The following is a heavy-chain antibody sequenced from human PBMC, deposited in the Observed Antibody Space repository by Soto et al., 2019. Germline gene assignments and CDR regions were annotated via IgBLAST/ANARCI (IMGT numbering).Heavy chain of an antibody. D-gene: IGHD2-21*02. Sequence: GESLKISCKGSGYSFTSYWIGWVRQMPGKGLEWMGIIYPGDSDTRYSPSFQGQVTISADKSISTAYLQWSSLKASDTAMYYCASTHIPNNCYHNDAFDIWGQGTMVTVSS. CDR3: ASTHIPNNCYHNDAFDI. CDR2: IYPGDSDT. J-gene: IGHJ3*02. CDR1: GYSFTSYW. V-gene: IGHV5-51*01.